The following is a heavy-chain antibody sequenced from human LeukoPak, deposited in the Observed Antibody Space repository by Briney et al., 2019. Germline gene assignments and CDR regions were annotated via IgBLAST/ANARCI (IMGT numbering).Heavy chain of an antibody. Sequence: SETLSLTCTVSGGSISSSSYYWGWIRQPPGKGLEWIGSIYYGGSTYYNPSLKSRVTISVDTSKNQFSLKLSSVTAADTAVYYCARLPRKMVTAIIDYWGQGTLVTVSS. J-gene: IGHJ4*02. CDR3: ARLPRKMVTAIIDY. CDR2: IYYGGST. CDR1: GGSISSSSYY. D-gene: IGHD2-21*02. V-gene: IGHV4-39*01.